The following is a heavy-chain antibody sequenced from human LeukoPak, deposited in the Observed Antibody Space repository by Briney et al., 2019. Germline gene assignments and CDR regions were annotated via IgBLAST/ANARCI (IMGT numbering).Heavy chain of an antibody. CDR1: EFTFRTYG. Sequence: GRSLRLSCAASEFTFRTYGMHWVRQAPGKGLEWVAGIWYDGSKKYYTDSVKGRFTISRDNSKNTLYLQMNSLRAEDTAVYYCARAKNTYYCDTSGYYPRDGWYFDLWGRGTLVTVSS. J-gene: IGHJ2*01. V-gene: IGHV3-33*01. CDR2: IWYDGSKK. D-gene: IGHD3-22*01. CDR3: ARAKNTYYCDTSGYYPRDGWYFDL.